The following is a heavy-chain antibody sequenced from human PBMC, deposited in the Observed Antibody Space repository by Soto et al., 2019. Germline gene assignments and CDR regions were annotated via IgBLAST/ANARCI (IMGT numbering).Heavy chain of an antibody. Sequence: ASVKVSCKASGYTFTSYGISWKRQAPGQGLEWMGWISGYNGNTNYTQKFEGRVAMTTDTSTTTAYMELRSLRSDDTAVYYCARDYSRSCREYWGQGTLVTVSS. CDR2: ISGYNGNT. CDR1: GYTFTSYG. J-gene: IGHJ4*02. V-gene: IGHV1-18*04. D-gene: IGHD6-13*01. CDR3: ARDYSRSCREY.